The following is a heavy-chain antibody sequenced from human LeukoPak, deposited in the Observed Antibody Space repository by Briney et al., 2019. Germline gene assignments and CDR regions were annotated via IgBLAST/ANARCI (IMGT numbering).Heavy chain of an antibody. J-gene: IGHJ4*02. CDR2: IYYSGST. V-gene: IGHV4-59*08. Sequence: SETLSLTCTVSGASISSYYWSWIRQPPGKGLGWIGYIYYSGSTNYNPSLKSRVTISLDTSKNQFSLKLTSVTAADTAVFYCARLLYNWNGIDYWGQGTLVTVSS. D-gene: IGHD1-1*01. CDR1: GASISSYY. CDR3: ARLLYNWNGIDY.